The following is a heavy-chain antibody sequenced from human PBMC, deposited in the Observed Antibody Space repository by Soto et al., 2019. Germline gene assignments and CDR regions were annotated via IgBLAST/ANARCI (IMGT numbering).Heavy chain of an antibody. V-gene: IGHV3-15*01. CDR3: TTESDFWSGPYNPADYYYMDV. D-gene: IGHD3-3*01. CDR1: GFTFSNAW. CDR2: IKSKTDGGTT. Sequence: PGGSLRLSCAASGFTFSNAWMSWVRQAPGKGLEWVGRIKSKTDGGTTDYAAPVKGRFTISRDDSKNTLYLQMNSLKTEDTAVYYCTTESDFWSGPYNPADYYYMDVWGKGTTVTVSS. J-gene: IGHJ6*03.